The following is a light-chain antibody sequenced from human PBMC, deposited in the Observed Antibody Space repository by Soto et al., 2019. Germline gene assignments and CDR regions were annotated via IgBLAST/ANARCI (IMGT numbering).Light chain of an antibody. Sequence: QSALTQPRSVSGSPGQSVTISCTGTSSDVGGYNFVSWYQQHPGKAPKLMIYDVSQRPSGVPDRFSGSKSGNTASLTISGLQDEDEADYYCCSYAGSHFLFGGGTKVTV. V-gene: IGLV2-11*01. CDR2: DVS. J-gene: IGLJ2*01. CDR1: SSDVGGYNF. CDR3: CSYAGSHFL.